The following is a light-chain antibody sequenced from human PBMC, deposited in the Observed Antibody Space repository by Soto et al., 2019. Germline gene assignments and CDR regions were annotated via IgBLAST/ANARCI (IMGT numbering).Light chain of an antibody. CDR2: WAS. Sequence: DIVMTQSPDSLAVSLGERATINCKSSQSVLYSSNNKNYLAWYKQKPGQPPKLFISWASTRESGVPDRFSGSGSGTNFPLTISSLQAEDVAVYYCQQYYTTLITFGQGTRLEI. CDR1: QSVLYSSNNKNY. V-gene: IGKV4-1*01. CDR3: QQYYTTLIT. J-gene: IGKJ5*01.